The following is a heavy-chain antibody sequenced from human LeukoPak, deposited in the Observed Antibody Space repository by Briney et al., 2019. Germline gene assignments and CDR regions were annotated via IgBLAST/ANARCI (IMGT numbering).Heavy chain of an antibody. CDR3: ARLVGWPYRYYFDY. CDR2: IYYDGST. D-gene: IGHD2-15*01. CDR1: GAFTSSNNYY. Sequence: PSETLSLTCTVSGAFTSSNNYYWVWIRQPPGKGLDWIGNIYYDGSTRGNPSLKSRVTISIDTSKNQFFLKLSSVTAADTAVYYCARLVGWPYRYYFDYWGQGTLIIVSS. V-gene: IGHV4-39*01. J-gene: IGHJ4*02.